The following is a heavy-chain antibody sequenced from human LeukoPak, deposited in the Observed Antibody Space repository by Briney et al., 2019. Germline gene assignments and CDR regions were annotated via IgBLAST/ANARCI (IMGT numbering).Heavy chain of an antibody. CDR2: IYYSGST. V-gene: IGHV4-61*01. CDR3: ARVSPQNLSSIAARLFFGAFDI. J-gene: IGHJ3*02. CDR1: GGSVSSGSYY. D-gene: IGHD6-6*01. Sequence: SETLSLTCTVSGGSVSSGSYYWSWIRQPPGKGLDWIGYIYYSGSTNYNPSLKSRVTISVDTSKNQFSLKLSSVTAADTAVYYCARVSPQNLSSIAARLFFGAFDIWGQGTMVTVSS.